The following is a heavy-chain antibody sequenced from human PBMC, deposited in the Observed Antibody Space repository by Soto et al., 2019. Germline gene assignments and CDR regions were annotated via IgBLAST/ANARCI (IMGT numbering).Heavy chain of an antibody. CDR3: ARHAGYCSGGRCYSAWFDP. J-gene: IGHJ5*02. CDR2: IYYSGST. D-gene: IGHD2-15*01. Sequence: SETLSLTCTVSGGSISSSSYYWGWIRQPPGKGLEWIGSIYYSGSTYYNPSLKSRVTISVDTSKNQFSLKLSSVTAADTAVYYCARHAGYCSGGRCYSAWFDPWGQGTLVTVSS. V-gene: IGHV4-39*01. CDR1: GGSISSSSYY.